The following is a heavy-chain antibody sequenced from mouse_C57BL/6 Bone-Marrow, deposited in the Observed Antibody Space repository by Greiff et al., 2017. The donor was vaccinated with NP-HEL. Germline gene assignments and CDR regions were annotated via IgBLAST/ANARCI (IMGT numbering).Heavy chain of an antibody. CDR3: ARRCGLGTGY. Sequence: EVQLQQSGPELVKPGASVKISCKASGYTFTDYYMNWVKQSHGKSLEWIGDINPNNGGTSYNQKFKGKATLTVDKSSSTAYMELRSLTSEDSAVYYCARRCGLGTGYWGQGTTLTVSS. J-gene: IGHJ2*01. CDR1: GYTFTDYY. D-gene: IGHD4-1*01. V-gene: IGHV1-26*01. CDR2: INPNNGGT.